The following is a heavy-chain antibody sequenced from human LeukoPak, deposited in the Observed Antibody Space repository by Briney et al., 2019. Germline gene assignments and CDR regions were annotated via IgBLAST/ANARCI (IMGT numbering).Heavy chain of an antibody. Sequence: SETLSLTCTVSGGSISSYSWSWIRQHPGKGLEWIGYIYYTGNTYYNPSLKSRVTISVDTSKNQFSLNLSSVTAADTAVYYCARIAPTREYYFDYWGQGTLVTVSS. CDR2: IYYTGNT. J-gene: IGHJ4*02. CDR3: ARIAPTREYYFDY. V-gene: IGHV4-59*06. D-gene: IGHD2-15*01. CDR1: GGSISSYS.